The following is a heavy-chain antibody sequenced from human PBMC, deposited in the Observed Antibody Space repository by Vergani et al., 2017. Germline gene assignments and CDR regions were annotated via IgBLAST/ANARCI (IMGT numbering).Heavy chain of an antibody. CDR1: GFTFSSCD. CDR2: IGTAGDT. Sequence: EVQLVESGGGLVQPGGSLRLSCAASGFTFSSCDMHWVRQATGKGLEWVSAIGTAGDTYYPGSVKGRFTISRENAKNSLYLQMNSLRAGDTAVYYCARGGVTTFGYYFDYWGQGTLVTVSS. J-gene: IGHJ4*02. V-gene: IGHV3-13*01. CDR3: ARGGVTTFGYYFDY. D-gene: IGHD3-16*01.